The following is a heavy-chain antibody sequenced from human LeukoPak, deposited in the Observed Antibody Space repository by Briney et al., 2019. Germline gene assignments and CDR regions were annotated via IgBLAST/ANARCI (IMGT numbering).Heavy chain of an antibody. CDR3: ARDLADIVVVVAASRGYYYYGMDV. CDR2: INPNSGGT. Sequence: ASVKVSCKASGYTFTGYYMHWVRQAPGQGLEWMGWINPNSGGTNYAQKFQDRVTMTRDTSISTAYMELSRLRSDDTAVYYCARDLADIVVVVAASRGYYYYGMDVWGQGTTVTVSS. J-gene: IGHJ6*02. V-gene: IGHV1-2*02. D-gene: IGHD2-15*01. CDR1: GYTFTGYY.